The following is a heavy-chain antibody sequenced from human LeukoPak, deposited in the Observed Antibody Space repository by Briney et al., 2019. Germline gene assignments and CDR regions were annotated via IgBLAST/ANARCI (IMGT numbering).Heavy chain of an antibody. CDR1: GYTFTSYD. Sequence: ASVKVSCKASGYTFTSYDINWVRQATGQGLEWMGWMNPNSGNTGYAQKFQGRVTMTRNTSISTAYMELSSLRSEDTAVYYCAVPSIAARGKYYFDYWGQGTLVTVSS. V-gene: IGHV1-8*01. J-gene: IGHJ4*02. CDR2: MNPNSGNT. CDR3: AVPSIAARGKYYFDY. D-gene: IGHD6-6*01.